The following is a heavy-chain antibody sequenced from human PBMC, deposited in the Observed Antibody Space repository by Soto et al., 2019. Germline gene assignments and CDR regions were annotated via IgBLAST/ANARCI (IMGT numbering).Heavy chain of an antibody. J-gene: IGHJ6*02. CDR2: IKQDGSEK. D-gene: IGHD3-16*01. Sequence: GGSLRLSCAASGFTFSSYWMSWVRQAPGKGLEWVANIKQDGSEKYYVDSVKGRFTISRDNAKNSLYLQMNSLRAEDTAVYYCARGMGANYYYGMDVWGQGTTVTVSS. CDR3: ARGMGANYYYGMDV. V-gene: IGHV3-7*01. CDR1: GFTFSSYW.